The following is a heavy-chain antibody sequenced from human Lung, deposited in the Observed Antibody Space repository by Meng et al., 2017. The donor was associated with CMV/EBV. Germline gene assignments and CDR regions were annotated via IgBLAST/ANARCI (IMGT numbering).Heavy chain of an antibody. D-gene: IGHD3-10*01. J-gene: IGHJ1*01. CDR3: LRRSGGSV. CDR2: IPHRGSS. V-gene: IGHV4-4*02. CDR1: GASITNHNW. Sequence: QSQWRRSGTCLWNPSEPLSLTCAVSGASITNHNWWAWVRQPPGKGLEWIGEIPHRGSSAYNPSLKSRVSMSIDKSKNQFSLKLTSVTAADTAVYHCLRRSGGSVWGQGTLVTVSS.